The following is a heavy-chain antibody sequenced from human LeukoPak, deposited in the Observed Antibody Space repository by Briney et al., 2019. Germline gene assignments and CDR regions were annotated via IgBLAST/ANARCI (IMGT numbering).Heavy chain of an antibody. Sequence: GGSLRLSCAASGFTFSSYSMNWVRQAPGKGLEWVAFIRYDGSNEYYADSVKGRFTISRDNSKNTLYLQMNSLRAEDTAVYYCAKDSVLRFLEWLLSYMDVWGKGTTVTVSS. CDR3: AKDSVLRFLEWLLSYMDV. V-gene: IGHV3-30*02. CDR1: GFTFSSYS. CDR2: IRYDGSNE. D-gene: IGHD3-3*01. J-gene: IGHJ6*03.